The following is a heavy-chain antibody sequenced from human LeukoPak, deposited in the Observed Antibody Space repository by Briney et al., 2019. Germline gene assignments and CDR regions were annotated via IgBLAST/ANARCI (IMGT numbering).Heavy chain of an antibody. V-gene: IGHV1-2*02. D-gene: IGHD3-16*01. CDR2: INPNSGDT. CDR3: ATQRGSYLWGTDFDY. Sequence: ASVKVSCKASGYTFTGYYMHGVPQAPGQGLEWMGWINPNSGDTKYSQKFQGRVTMTRDTSISTAYMELSRLRSDDTAVYYCATQRGSYLWGTDFDYWGQGTLVTVSS. J-gene: IGHJ4*02. CDR1: GYTFTGYY.